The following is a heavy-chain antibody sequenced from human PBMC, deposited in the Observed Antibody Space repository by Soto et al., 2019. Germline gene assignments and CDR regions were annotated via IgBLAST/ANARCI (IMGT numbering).Heavy chain of an antibody. CDR3: ARAQSGSYYSAVATFDY. CDR1: GYTFTSYA. D-gene: IGHD1-26*01. J-gene: IGHJ4*02. Sequence: ASVKVSCKASGYTFTSYAMHWVRQAPGQRLEWMGWINAGNGNTKYSQKFQGRVTMTRGTSTSTVYMELSSLRSEDTAVYYCARAQSGSYYSAVATFDYWGQGTLVTVS. V-gene: IGHV1-3*01. CDR2: INAGNGNT.